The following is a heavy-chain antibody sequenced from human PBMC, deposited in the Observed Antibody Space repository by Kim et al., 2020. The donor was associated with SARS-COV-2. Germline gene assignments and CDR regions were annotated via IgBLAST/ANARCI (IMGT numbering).Heavy chain of an antibody. CDR2: IYYSGST. J-gene: IGHJ3*02. CDR1: GGSISSGGYY. V-gene: IGHV4-31*03. CDR3: ARARITMIVVDAFDI. D-gene: IGHD3-22*01. Sequence: SETLSLTCTVSGGSISSGGYYWSWIRQHPGKGLEWIAYIYYSGSTYYNPSLKSRVTISVDTSKNQFSLKLSSVTAADTAVHYCARARITMIVVDAFDIWGQGTMVTVSS.